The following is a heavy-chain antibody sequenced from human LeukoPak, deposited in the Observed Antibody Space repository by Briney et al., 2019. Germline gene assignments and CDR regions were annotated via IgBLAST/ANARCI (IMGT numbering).Heavy chain of an antibody. Sequence: ASVKVSCKASGYTFTSYYMHWVRQAPGQGLEWMGIINPSGGSTSYAQKFQGRVTMTRDTSTSTVYMELSSLRSEDTAVYYCARGITIFGVVIDAFDIWGQGTMVTVSS. D-gene: IGHD3-3*01. J-gene: IGHJ3*02. CDR3: ARGITIFGVVIDAFDI. CDR1: GYTFTSYY. CDR2: INPSGGST. V-gene: IGHV1-46*01.